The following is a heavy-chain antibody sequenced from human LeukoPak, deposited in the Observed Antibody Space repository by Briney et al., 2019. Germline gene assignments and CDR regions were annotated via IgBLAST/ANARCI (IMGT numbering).Heavy chain of an antibody. V-gene: IGHV1-8*01. Sequence: ASVKVSCKASGYTFTSYDINWVRQAPGQGLEWMGWMNPNSGNTGYAQKFQGRVTMTRNTSISTAYMELSSLRSEDTALYYCARATYGSGSYYNGMGYWGQGTLVTVSS. CDR2: MNPNSGNT. CDR1: GYTFTSYD. J-gene: IGHJ4*02. D-gene: IGHD3-10*01. CDR3: ARATYGSGSYYNGMGY.